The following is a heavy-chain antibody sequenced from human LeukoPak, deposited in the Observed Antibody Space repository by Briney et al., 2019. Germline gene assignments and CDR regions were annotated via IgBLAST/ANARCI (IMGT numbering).Heavy chain of an antibody. J-gene: IGHJ3*02. D-gene: IGHD4-17*01. Sequence: ASVKVSCKAFGYTFTSYYMHWVRQAPGQGLEWMGIINPSGGSTSYAQKFQGRVTMTRDMSTSTVYMELSSLRSEDTAVYYCARDLGYGVYVYAFDIWGQGTMVTVSS. CDR1: GYTFTSYY. CDR3: ARDLGYGVYVYAFDI. V-gene: IGHV1-46*01. CDR2: INPSGGST.